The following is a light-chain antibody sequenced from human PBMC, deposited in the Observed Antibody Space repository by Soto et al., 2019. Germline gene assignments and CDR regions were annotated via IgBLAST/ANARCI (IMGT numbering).Light chain of an antibody. CDR3: QSYDSSLSGVV. V-gene: IGLV1-40*01. Sequence: QSVLTQPPSVSGAPGQRVTISCTGSYSNIGAGYEVHWYQQIPGTAPKLLISGHNNRPSGVPDRFFGSKSGTSASLAITGLQAEDEADYYCQSYDSSLSGVVFGGGTKVTVL. CDR1: YSNIGAGYE. CDR2: GHN. J-gene: IGLJ2*01.